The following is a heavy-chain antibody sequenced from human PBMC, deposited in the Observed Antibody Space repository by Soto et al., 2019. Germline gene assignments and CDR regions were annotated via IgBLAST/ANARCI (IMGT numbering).Heavy chain of an antibody. CDR3: TRLYCGGDCDFDS. Sequence: GASAKVSCKASGYALTCYGICWVRQAPGQGREWMGWISAYNGNTNYAQKLQGRVTMTTDTSTSTAYMELNSLKTEDTAVYYCTRLYCGGDCDFDSWGQGTLVTGSS. D-gene: IGHD2-21*02. V-gene: IGHV1-18*01. CDR2: ISAYNGNT. J-gene: IGHJ4*02. CDR1: GYALTCYG.